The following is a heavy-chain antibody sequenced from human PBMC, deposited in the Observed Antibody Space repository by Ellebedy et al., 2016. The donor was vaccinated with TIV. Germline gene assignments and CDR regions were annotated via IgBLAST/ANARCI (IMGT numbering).Heavy chain of an antibody. D-gene: IGHD2-2*01. J-gene: IGHJ5*02. Sequence: MPSETLSLTCTVSGGSISSYYWSRTRQPPGKGLEWIGYISYSGGTNYNPSLRSRVTMSVDTSKNQFSLKLSSVTAADTAVYYRAAGWVPAAPLQPWGQGTLVTVSS. V-gene: IGHV4-59*12. CDR2: ISYSGGT. CDR3: AAGWVPAAPLQP. CDR1: GGSISSYY.